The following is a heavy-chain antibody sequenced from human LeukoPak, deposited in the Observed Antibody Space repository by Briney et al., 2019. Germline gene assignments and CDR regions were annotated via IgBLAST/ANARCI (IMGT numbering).Heavy chain of an antibody. V-gene: IGHV3-23*01. CDR1: GFTFRDYD. D-gene: IGHD4-11*01. Sequence: GGSLRLSCAASGFTFRDYDMTWVRHAPGKGLEWVASISASGATTNYADSVRGRFTISRDNPNKVTYLRMSSLRAEDTAVFYCARSIDYSNYLLDSWGQGTRVTVSS. J-gene: IGHJ4*02. CDR2: ISASGATT. CDR3: ARSIDYSNYLLDS.